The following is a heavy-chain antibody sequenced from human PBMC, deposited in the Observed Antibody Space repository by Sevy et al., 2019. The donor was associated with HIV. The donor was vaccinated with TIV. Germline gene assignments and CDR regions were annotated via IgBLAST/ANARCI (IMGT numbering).Heavy chain of an antibody. Sequence: ASVKVSCKASGYTFTEYYVHWLRQAPGQGLEWMGCINPQTGGTYFAKKFQDRVTLTTATSINAVYMELSGLKFDDTAVFYCARMGDYFDTSGYYPLKYWGLGTLVTVSS. CDR1: GYTFTEYY. J-gene: IGHJ4*02. V-gene: IGHV1-2*02. D-gene: IGHD3-22*01. CDR2: INPQTGGT. CDR3: ARMGDYFDTSGYYPLKY.